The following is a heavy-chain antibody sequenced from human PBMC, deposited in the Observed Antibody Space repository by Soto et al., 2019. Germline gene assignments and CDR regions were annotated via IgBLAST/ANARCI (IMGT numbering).Heavy chain of an antibody. V-gene: IGHV5-10-1*01. J-gene: IGHJ4*02. Sequence: GESLKISCKGSGYTFTSYWITWVRQMPGKGLEWMGRIDPTDSYTNYSPSFQGHVTIPTDKSSSTAYMQWSSLKASDTAMYYCARHHSSSWYGYFDYWGQGTLVTVSS. D-gene: IGHD6-13*01. CDR3: ARHHSSSWYGYFDY. CDR2: IDPTDSYT. CDR1: GYTFTSYW.